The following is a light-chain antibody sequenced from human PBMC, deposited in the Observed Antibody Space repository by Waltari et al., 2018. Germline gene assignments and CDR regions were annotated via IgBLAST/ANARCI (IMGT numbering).Light chain of an antibody. CDR3: CSCAGSSTYV. J-gene: IGLJ1*01. CDR1: SRAVGGYNY. Sequence: QSALTQPASVSGSPGQSITISCPGTSRAVGGYNYVSWYQQHPGKAPKLRIYDVSKRPSGVSNRFSGCTSGNTASLTISGLQAEDEADYYCCSCAGSSTYVFGTGTKVTVL. CDR2: DVS. V-gene: IGLV2-23*02.